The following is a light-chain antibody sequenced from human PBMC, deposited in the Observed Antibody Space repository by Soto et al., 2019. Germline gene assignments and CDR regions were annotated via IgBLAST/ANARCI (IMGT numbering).Light chain of an antibody. CDR3: QHRHSYPIT. J-gene: IGKJ4*01. CDR1: QDISDY. V-gene: IGKV1-9*01. CDR2: AAS. Sequence: DIQLTQSPSFLSASVGDRVTITCRASQDISDYLAWYQQRPGKAPKLLIYAASTLQSGVPSRFSGSGSGTEFTLTISSLQPEDFATYSCQHRHSYPITFGGGTKVEIK.